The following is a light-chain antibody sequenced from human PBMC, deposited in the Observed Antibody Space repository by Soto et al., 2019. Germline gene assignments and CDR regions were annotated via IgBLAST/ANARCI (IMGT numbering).Light chain of an antibody. V-gene: IGLV2-23*01. Sequence: QSALTQPASVSGSPGQSISISCTGISSDVGSYNLVSWYQQHPGKAPKVMIYEGSKRPSGVSNRFSGSRPGNTASLTTSGLQAEDEAHYYCSSYAGSSTHVVFGGGTKVTVL. J-gene: IGLJ2*01. CDR1: SSDVGSYNL. CDR2: EGS. CDR3: SSYAGSSTHVV.